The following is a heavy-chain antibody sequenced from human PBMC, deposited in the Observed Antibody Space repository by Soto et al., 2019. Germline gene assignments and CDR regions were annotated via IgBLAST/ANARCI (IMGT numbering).Heavy chain of an antibody. D-gene: IGHD3-22*01. V-gene: IGHV3-74*01. CDR2: INTDGTTT. CDR1: GFSFSSHW. Sequence: PGGSLRLSCTASGFSFSSHWMHWVRQAPGKGLIWVSRINTDGTTTNYADSVKGRFTVSRDSAKNTLYLQMNSLRAEDTAVYYCARFGAYYDTSGYLYWGQGALVTVSS. J-gene: IGHJ4*02. CDR3: ARFGAYYDTSGYLY.